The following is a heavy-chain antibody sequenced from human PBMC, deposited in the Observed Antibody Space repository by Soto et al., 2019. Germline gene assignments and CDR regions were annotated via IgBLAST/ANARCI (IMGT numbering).Heavy chain of an antibody. CDR1: GGSISSSSYY. CDR2: IYYSGST. Sequence: QLQLQESGPGLVKPSETLSLTCTVSGGSISSSSYYWGWIRQPPGKGLEWIGSIYYSGSTYYNPSLKSRVTISVDTSKNQFALKLSSVTAADTAVYYCARQFSSGWWDGYYYGMDVWGQGTTVTVSS. CDR3: ARQFSSGWWDGYYYGMDV. V-gene: IGHV4-39*01. D-gene: IGHD6-19*01. J-gene: IGHJ6*02.